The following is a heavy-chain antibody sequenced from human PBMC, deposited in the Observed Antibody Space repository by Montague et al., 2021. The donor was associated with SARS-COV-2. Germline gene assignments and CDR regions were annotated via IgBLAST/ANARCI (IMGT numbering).Heavy chain of an antibody. CDR3: AKVAGSHDTFDI. V-gene: IGHV4-38-2*02. Sequence: SETLSLTCTVSGYSISTGYYWGWIRQPPGKGLEWIGTIYHSGSTYFNPSLKSRVTISVDTSKNQFSLNLSSVTAADTAVYCCAKVAGSHDTFDIWGRGTMVTVSS. J-gene: IGHJ3*02. D-gene: IGHD6-19*01. CDR2: IYHSGST. CDR1: GYSISTGYY.